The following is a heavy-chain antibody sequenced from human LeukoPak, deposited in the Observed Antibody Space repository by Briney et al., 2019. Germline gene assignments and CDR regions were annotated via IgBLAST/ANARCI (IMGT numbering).Heavy chain of an antibody. Sequence: GASVKVSCKASGYTFTNYYMHWVRQAPGQGPEWMGIINPSGGDTRYAQKFQGRVTMTRDKSTSTVYMELNSLRSEDTAVYYCARGRHILVVTANFDYWGQGTLVTVSS. J-gene: IGHJ4*02. V-gene: IGHV1-46*01. CDR1: GYTFTNYY. CDR2: INPSGGDT. D-gene: IGHD2-21*02. CDR3: ARGRHILVVTANFDY.